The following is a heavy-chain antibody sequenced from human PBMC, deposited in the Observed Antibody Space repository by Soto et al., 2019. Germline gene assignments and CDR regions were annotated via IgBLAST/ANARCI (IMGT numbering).Heavy chain of an antibody. CDR3: ASESPPLSTTGTTPGVY. V-gene: IGHV1-69*01. J-gene: IGHJ4*02. CDR2: IIPIFGTA. D-gene: IGHD1-1*01. Sequence: QVQLVQSGAEVKKPGSSVKVSCKASGGTFSSYAISWVRQAPGQGLEWMGGIIPIFGTANYAQKFQGRVKITAEESTSTAYKELSSRRSEDTAVYYCASESPPLSTTGTTPGVYWGQGTLVTVSS. CDR1: GGTFSSYA.